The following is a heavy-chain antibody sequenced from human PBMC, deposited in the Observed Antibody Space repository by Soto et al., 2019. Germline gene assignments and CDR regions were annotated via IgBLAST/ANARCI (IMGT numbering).Heavy chain of an antibody. D-gene: IGHD4-17*01. CDR3: AKVNLPTTITTPGFDH. J-gene: IGHJ5*02. Sequence: QVQLVGSGGGVVQPGRSLRLSCEASGFSFSSHGMHWVRQAPGKGLEWLAVISYYGNNKYYADSVKGRFSISRDNYKNTLYLQMNSLRAEDKAVYYCAKVNLPTTITTPGFDHWGQGTLVTVSS. CDR2: ISYYGNNK. CDR1: GFSFSSHG. V-gene: IGHV3-30*18.